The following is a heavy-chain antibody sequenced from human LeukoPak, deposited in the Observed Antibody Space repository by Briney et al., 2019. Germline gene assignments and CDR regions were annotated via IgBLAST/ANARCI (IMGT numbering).Heavy chain of an antibody. CDR1: GFTFSSYA. D-gene: IGHD1-1*01. CDR2: ISYDGSNK. J-gene: IGHJ4*02. Sequence: PGGSLRLSCAASGFTFSSYAMSWVRQAPGKGLEWVAVISYDGSNKYYADSVKGRFTISRDNSKNTLYLQMNSLRAEDTAVYYCAREDWNDQPLDYWGQGTLVTVSS. V-gene: IGHV3-30-3*01. CDR3: AREDWNDQPLDY.